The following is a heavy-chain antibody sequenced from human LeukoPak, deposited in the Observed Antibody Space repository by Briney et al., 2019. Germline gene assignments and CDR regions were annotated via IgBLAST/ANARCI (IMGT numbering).Heavy chain of an antibody. V-gene: IGHV4-30-4*01. CDR2: IFYSGGA. CDR1: GSSISSGDYF. D-gene: IGHD2-2*01. CDR3: ARGELGYCSSTSCYADRYWSFDL. Sequence: SQTLSLTCTVSGSSISSGDYFWSWIRQPPGKGLEWIGYIFYSGGAYYNPSLRSRVSISLDTSKNQFSLRLSLVTAADTAVYSCARGELGYCSSTSCYADRYWSFDLWGRGTLVTVSS. J-gene: IGHJ2*01.